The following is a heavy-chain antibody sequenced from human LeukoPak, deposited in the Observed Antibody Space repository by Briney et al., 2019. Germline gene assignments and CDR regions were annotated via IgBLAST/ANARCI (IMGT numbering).Heavy chain of an antibody. J-gene: IGHJ4*02. CDR2: ISGSGGST. Sequence: GGSLRLSCAASGFTFSSYAMSWVRQAPGKGLEWVSAISGSGGSTYYADSVKGRFTISGDNSKNTLYLQMNSLRAEDTAVYYCAKFVGYYPIFDYWGQGTLVTVSS. D-gene: IGHD3-22*01. V-gene: IGHV3-23*01. CDR3: AKFVGYYPIFDY. CDR1: GFTFSSYA.